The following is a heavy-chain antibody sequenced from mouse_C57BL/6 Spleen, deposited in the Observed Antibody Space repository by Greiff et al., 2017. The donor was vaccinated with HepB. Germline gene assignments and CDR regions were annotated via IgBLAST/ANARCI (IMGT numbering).Heavy chain of an antibody. CDR1: GYTFTGYW. D-gene: IGHD1-1*01. Sequence: VKLQESGAELMKPGASVKLSCKATGYTFTGYWIEWVKQRPGHGLEWIGEILPGSGSTNYNEKFKGKATFTADTSSNTAYMQLSSLTTEDSAIYYCASTVVPYAMDYWGQGTSVTVSS. CDR2: ILPGSGST. V-gene: IGHV1-9*01. CDR3: ASTVVPYAMDY. J-gene: IGHJ4*01.